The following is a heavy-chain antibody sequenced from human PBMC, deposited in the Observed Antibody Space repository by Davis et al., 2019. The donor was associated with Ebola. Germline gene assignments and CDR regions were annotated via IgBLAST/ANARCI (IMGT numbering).Heavy chain of an antibody. CDR3: ARDSVQGVTRSNWFDP. J-gene: IGHJ5*02. D-gene: IGHD3-10*01. CDR1: GYTFTIYY. V-gene: IGHV1-46*01. Sequence: AASVKVSCKASGYTFTIYYMHWVRQAPGQGLEWMGIFNPSGGSTSYAQKFQGRVTMTTDTSTSTAYMELRSLRSDDTAVYYCARDSVQGVTRSNWFDPWGQGTLVTVSS. CDR2: FNPSGGST.